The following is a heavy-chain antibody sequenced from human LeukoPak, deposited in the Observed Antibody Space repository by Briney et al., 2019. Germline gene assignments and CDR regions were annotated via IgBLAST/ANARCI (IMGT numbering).Heavy chain of an antibody. CDR3: ARAYPNSSGYSYDY. J-gene: IGHJ4*02. D-gene: IGHD3-22*01. CDR1: GGSISSGSYY. CDR2: IYTSGST. V-gene: IGHV4-61*02. Sequence: PSQTLSFTCTVSGGSISSGSYYWSWIRQPAGKGLEWIGRIYTSGSTNYNPSLKSRVTISVDTSKNQFSLKLSSVTAADTAVYYCARAYPNSSGYSYDYWGQGTLVTVSS.